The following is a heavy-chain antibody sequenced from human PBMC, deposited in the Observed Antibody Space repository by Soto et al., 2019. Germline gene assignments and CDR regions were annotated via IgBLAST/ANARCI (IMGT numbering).Heavy chain of an antibody. CDR2: IIPILGIA. D-gene: IGHD2-15*01. V-gene: IGHV1-69*08. J-gene: IGHJ3*02. Sequence: QVQLVQSGAEVKKPGSSVKVSCKASGGTFSSYTISWVRQAPGQGLEWMGRIIPILGIANYAQKFQGRVTITADKSTSTAYMELSSLRSEDTAVYYCAGDRPPGDIVVVVAATGFDIWGQGTMVTVSS. CDR1: GGTFSSYT. CDR3: AGDRPPGDIVVVVAATGFDI.